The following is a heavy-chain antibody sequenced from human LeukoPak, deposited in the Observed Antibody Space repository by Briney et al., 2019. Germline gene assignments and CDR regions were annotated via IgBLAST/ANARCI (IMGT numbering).Heavy chain of an antibody. Sequence: GGSLRLSCAAPGFTFDDYAMHWVRQAPGKGLEWVSGISWNSGSIGYADSVKGRCTISRDNAKNSLYLQMNSLRVEDTALYYCAKDMEWELILGFHYWGQGTLVTVSS. CDR3: AKDMEWELILGFHY. D-gene: IGHD1-26*01. V-gene: IGHV3-9*01. CDR1: GFTFDDYA. J-gene: IGHJ4*02. CDR2: ISWNSGSI.